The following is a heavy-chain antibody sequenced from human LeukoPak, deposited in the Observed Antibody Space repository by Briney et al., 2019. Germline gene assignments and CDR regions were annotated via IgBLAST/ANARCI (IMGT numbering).Heavy chain of an antibody. V-gene: IGHV1-2*02. D-gene: IGHD5-12*01. J-gene: IGHJ3*02. CDR2: INPNSGGT. CDR3: ARVSFSSGYDFNAFDI. Sequence: ASVKVSCKASGYTFTGYYMHWVRQAPGQGLEWMGWINPNSGGTNYAQKFQGRVTMTRDTSISTAYMELSRLRSDDTAVYYCARVSFSSGYDFNAFDIWGQGTMVTVSS. CDR1: GYTFTGYY.